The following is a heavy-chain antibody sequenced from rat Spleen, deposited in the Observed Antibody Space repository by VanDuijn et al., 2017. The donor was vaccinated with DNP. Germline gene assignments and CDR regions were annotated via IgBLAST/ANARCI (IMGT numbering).Heavy chain of an antibody. V-gene: IGHV2-30*01. J-gene: IGHJ2*01. CDR1: GFSLTSYN. CDR3: ARLTDY. Sequence: QVQLKESGPGLVQPSQTLSLTCTVSGFSLTSYNVHWVRQPTGKGLEWMGTIWTGGSTDYNSALKSRLSISRDTSKSQVFLKMNSLQTEDTAMYFCARLTDYWGQGVMVTVSS. CDR2: IWTGGST.